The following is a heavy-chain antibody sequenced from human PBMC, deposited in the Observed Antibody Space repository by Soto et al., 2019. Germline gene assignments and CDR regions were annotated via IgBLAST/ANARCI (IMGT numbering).Heavy chain of an antibody. CDR2: IIPIFGTP. J-gene: IGHJ4*02. V-gene: IGHV1-69*01. Sequence: CKASGGTFTTHAFNWVRQAPGQGLEWVGGIIPIFGTPNYAQKFQGRVTITADGSTSTVYMELSSLTSEDTAVYYCARDLEFRDGNISHLDYWGQGTLVTVSS. CDR3: ARDLEFRDGNISHLDY. CDR1: GGTFTTHA. D-gene: IGHD3-10*01.